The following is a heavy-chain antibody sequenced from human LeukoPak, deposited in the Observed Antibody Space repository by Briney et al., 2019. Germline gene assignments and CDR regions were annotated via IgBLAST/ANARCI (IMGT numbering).Heavy chain of an antibody. D-gene: IGHD2-15*01. CDR2: ISTDSGNP. CDR3: AKDSVAGATNAFDI. Sequence: ASVTISCKASGYPFTRYYLNWVRQAPGQGLEWMGWISTDSGNPTYARGFGGRFVFSSDSSVTTAFLHINSLKAEDTAVYYCAKDSVAGATNAFDIWGQGTRVTVSS. V-gene: IGHV7-4-1*02. J-gene: IGHJ3*02. CDR1: GYPFTRYY.